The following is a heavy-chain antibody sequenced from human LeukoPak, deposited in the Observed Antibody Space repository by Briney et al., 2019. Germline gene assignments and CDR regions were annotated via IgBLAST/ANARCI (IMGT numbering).Heavy chain of an antibody. Sequence: SVTVSFTASGGTFSSYAISWVRQAPGQGLEWMGGIIPIFGTANYAQKFQGRVTITADESTNTAYMELRSLRSEDTAVYYCARGSGDSSGYDLPKPYSYWGQGTLVTVSS. CDR3: ARGSGDSSGYDLPKPYSY. V-gene: IGHV1-69*01. CDR1: GGTFSSYA. D-gene: IGHD5-12*01. CDR2: IIPIFGTA. J-gene: IGHJ4*02.